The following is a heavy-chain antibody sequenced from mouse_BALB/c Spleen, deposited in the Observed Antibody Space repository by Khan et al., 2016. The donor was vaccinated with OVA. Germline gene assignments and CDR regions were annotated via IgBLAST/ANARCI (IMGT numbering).Heavy chain of an antibody. Sequence: QIQLVQSGPELKKPGETVKISCKASGYTFTNYGMNWVKQSPGKTLKWMGWINTYTGEPTYADDFTGRFAFSLETSASTAYLQINNLQNEDTATDFCARPPDFSYTLAHWGQGTSVTVSS. CDR1: GYTFTNYG. CDR3: ARPPDFSYTLAH. V-gene: IGHV9-3-1*01. CDR2: INTYTGEP. J-gene: IGHJ4*01.